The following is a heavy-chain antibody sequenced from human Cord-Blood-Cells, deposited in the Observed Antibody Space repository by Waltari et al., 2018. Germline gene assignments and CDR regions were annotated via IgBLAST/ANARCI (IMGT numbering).Heavy chain of an antibody. CDR2: IYSGGST. CDR3: ARAVGAARPSYFDY. J-gene: IGHJ4*02. Sequence: EVQLVETGGGLIQPGGSLRLSCAASGFTVSSNYMSWVRQAPGKGLEWVSVIYSGGSTYYADSVKGRFTISRDNSKNTLYLQMNSLRAEDTAVYYCARAVGAARPSYFDYWGQGTLVTVSS. D-gene: IGHD6-6*01. CDR1: GFTVSSNY. V-gene: IGHV3-53*02.